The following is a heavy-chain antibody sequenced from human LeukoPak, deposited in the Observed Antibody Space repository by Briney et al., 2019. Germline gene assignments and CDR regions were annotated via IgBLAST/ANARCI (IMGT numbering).Heavy chain of an antibody. Sequence: SETLSLTCTVSGSISSYYWSWIRQPPGKGLEWIGYIYTSGNTNYNPSLKSRVTISVDTSKNQFSLDLSSMTAADTAVYYCARQKCTSTSCLTKNAFDIWGQGTMVTVSS. CDR2: IYTSGNT. D-gene: IGHD2-2*01. J-gene: IGHJ3*02. V-gene: IGHV4-4*09. CDR3: ARQKCTSTSCLTKNAFDI. CDR1: GSISSYY.